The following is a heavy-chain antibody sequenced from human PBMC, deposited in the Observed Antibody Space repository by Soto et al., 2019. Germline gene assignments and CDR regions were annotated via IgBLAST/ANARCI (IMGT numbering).Heavy chain of an antibody. CDR3: AKVAMCINSSYLDD. Sequence: QVQLVESGGGVVQPGRSLRLSCAASGFSFSSYGMHWVRQAPGKGLKWVAVISYDGINKYYADSVTGRFTISRDNSRTTLDLQMTSLRAEDTAPYYCAKVAMCINSSYLDDWGQGTLFTFS. D-gene: IGHD6-6*01. V-gene: IGHV3-30*18. J-gene: IGHJ4*02. CDR1: GFSFSSYG. CDR2: ISYDGINK.